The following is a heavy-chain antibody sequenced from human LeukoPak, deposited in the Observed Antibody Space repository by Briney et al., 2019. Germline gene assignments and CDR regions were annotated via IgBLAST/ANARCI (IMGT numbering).Heavy chain of an antibody. CDR3: AREKVDPIFGVVNGMDV. D-gene: IGHD3-3*01. V-gene: IGHV3-7*01. J-gene: IGHJ6*02. CDR2: ISGDGSER. CDR1: GFIFSTYW. Sequence: PGGSLGLSCAASGFIFSTYWMNWVRQAPGKGLEWVAGISGDGSERDYVDSVRGRFTISRDNAKNTLYLQMNSLRAEDTAVYYCAREKVDPIFGVVNGMDVWGQGTTVTVSS.